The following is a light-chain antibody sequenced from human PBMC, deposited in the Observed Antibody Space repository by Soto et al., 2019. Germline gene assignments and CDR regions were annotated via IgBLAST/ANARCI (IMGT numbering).Light chain of an antibody. CDR3: QQYGSSPRYT. Sequence: EIVLTQSPGTLSLSPGDRATLSCRASQSVSSSFLAWYQQKPGQAPRLLIYGASSRATGVPDRFSGGGSGTDFTLTISRLEPEDFVVYYCQQYGSSPRYTFGQGTKLEIK. V-gene: IGKV3-20*01. J-gene: IGKJ2*01. CDR2: GAS. CDR1: QSVSSSF.